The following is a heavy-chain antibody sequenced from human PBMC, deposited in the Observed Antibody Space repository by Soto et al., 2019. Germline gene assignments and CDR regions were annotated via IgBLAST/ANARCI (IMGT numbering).Heavy chain of an antibody. Sequence: EVQLVESGGGLVQPGRSLRLSCAASGFTFDDYAMHWVRQAPGKGLEWDSGISWNSGSIGYADSVKGRFTISRDNAKKSLYLQMNSLRAEDTALYYCAKAKPYYYYYMDVWGKGTTVTVSS. V-gene: IGHV3-9*01. CDR1: GFTFDDYA. CDR2: ISWNSGSI. J-gene: IGHJ6*03. CDR3: AKAKPYYYYYMDV.